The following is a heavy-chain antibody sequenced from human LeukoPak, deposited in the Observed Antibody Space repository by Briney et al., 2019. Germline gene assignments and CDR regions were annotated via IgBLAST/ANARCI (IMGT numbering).Heavy chain of an antibody. Sequence: PSETLSLTCTVSGGSISSGGYYRSWIRQHPGKGLEWIGYIYYSGSTYYNPSLKSRVTISVDTSKNQFSLKLSSVTAADTAVYYCARGEYYYDSSGYYYGAFDIWGQGTMVTVSS. CDR3: ARGEYYYDSSGYYYGAFDI. D-gene: IGHD3-22*01. J-gene: IGHJ3*02. CDR2: IYYSGST. V-gene: IGHV4-31*03. CDR1: GGSISSGGYY.